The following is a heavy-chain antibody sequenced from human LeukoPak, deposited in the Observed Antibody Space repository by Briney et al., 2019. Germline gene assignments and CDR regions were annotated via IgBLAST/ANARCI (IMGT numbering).Heavy chain of an antibody. CDR3: ARDSLVGATSFRFDP. V-gene: IGHV3-30-3*01. CDR2: ISYDGSNK. Sequence: PGGSLRLSCAASGFTFSDYYMSWIRQAPGKGLEWVAVISYDGSNKYYADSVKGRFTISRDNSKNTLYLQMTSLRAEDTAVYYCARDSLVGATSFRFDPWGQGTLVTVSS. CDR1: GFTFSDYY. J-gene: IGHJ5*02. D-gene: IGHD1-26*01.